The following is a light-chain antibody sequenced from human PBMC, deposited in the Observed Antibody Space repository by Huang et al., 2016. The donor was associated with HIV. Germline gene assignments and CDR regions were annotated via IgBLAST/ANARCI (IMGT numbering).Light chain of an antibody. CDR3: QQRSDWPLT. V-gene: IGKV3-11*01. J-gene: IGKJ4*01. Sequence: EIVLTQSPATLSLSPGERAALFCRASHSLGGNLAWYQQRPGQAPRLLIYDMSNRATGIPARFTGSGSGTDYTLTISSLEREDFAVYYCQQRSDWPLTFGGGTKVDIK. CDR1: HSLGGN. CDR2: DMS.